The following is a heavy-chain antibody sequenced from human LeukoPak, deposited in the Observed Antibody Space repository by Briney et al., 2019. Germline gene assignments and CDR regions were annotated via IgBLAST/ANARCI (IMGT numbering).Heavy chain of an antibody. J-gene: IGHJ4*02. D-gene: IGHD6-19*01. CDR2: IYYSGST. CDR1: GGSISSYY. CDR3: ARAIAVAPDY. V-gene: IGHV4-59*01. Sequence: SETLSLTCTVSGGSISSYYWSWLRQPPGKGLEWIGYIYYSGSTNYNPSLKSRVTISVDTSKNQFSLKLSSVTAADTAVYYCARAIAVAPDYWGQGTLVTVSS.